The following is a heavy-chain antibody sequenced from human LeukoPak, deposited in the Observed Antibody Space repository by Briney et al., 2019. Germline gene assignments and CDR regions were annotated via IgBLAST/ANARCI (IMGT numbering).Heavy chain of an antibody. V-gene: IGHV5-51*01. CDR3: ARGITMIVVVTGFDI. D-gene: IGHD3-22*01. Sequence: GESLKISFQGSGYSFTSYWIGWVRPMPGKGLEWMGIIYPGDSDTRYSPSFQGQVTISADKSISTAYLQWSSLKASDTAMYYCARGITMIVVVTGFDIRGQGTMVTVSS. CDR1: GYSFTSYW. J-gene: IGHJ3*02. CDR2: IYPGDSDT.